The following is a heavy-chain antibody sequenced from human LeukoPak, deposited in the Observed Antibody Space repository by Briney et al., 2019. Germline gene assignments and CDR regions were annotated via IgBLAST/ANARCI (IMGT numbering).Heavy chain of an antibody. CDR1: GFTFSSYA. V-gene: IGHV3-64D*06. J-gene: IGHJ4*02. CDR2: ISSNGGST. Sequence: GGSLRLSCSASGFTFSSYAMHWVRQAPGKGLEYVSAISSNGGSTYYADSVKGRFTISRDNSKNTLYLQMISLRAEDTAVYYCVKDSSGPFSNFDYWGQGTLVTVSS. D-gene: IGHD6-19*01. CDR3: VKDSSGPFSNFDY.